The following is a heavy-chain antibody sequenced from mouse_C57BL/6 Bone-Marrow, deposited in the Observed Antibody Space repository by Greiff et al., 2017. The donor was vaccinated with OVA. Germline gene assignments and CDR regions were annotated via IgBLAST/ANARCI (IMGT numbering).Heavy chain of an antibody. Sequence: EVQLVASGGGLVQPGGSLKLSCAASGFTFSDYGMSWVRQPPRQGPEWVAFISNLAYSIYYADTVTGRFTISRENAKNTLYLEMSSLRSEDTAMYYCARRRSKGYFDVWGTGTTVTVSS. CDR2: ISNLAYSI. D-gene: IGHD2-5*01. CDR1: GFTFSDYG. V-gene: IGHV5-15*04. J-gene: IGHJ1*03. CDR3: ARRRSKGYFDV.